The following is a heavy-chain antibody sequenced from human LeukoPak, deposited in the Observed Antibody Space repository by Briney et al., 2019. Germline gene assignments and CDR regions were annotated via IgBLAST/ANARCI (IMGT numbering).Heavy chain of an antibody. V-gene: IGHV3-33*06. J-gene: IGHJ4*02. CDR2: IWSDATNM. D-gene: IGHD4-11*01. Sequence: GGSLRLSCAASGFIFTDYGFHWVRQTPGKGLEWVAAIWSDATNMYYENSVKGRFFIQRDDFQNTVYLQMSSLRAEDTAVYYCAKDVQRGFDYSNSFQYWGQGSLVTVSS. CDR3: AKDVQRGFDYSNSFQY. CDR1: GFIFTDYG.